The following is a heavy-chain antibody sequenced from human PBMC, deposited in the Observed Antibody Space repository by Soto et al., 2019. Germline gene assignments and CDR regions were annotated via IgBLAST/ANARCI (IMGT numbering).Heavy chain of an antibody. CDR1: GGTFSSYA. CDR3: ARDKYCRSTSCYGWFDP. V-gene: IGHV1-69*01. D-gene: IGHD2-2*01. CDR2: IIPIFGTE. Sequence: QVQMVQSGAEVKKPGSSVKVSCKASGGTFSSYAISWVRQAPGQGLEWMGGIIPIFGTEKYAQKFQGRVTITADESTRTAYMELRRLRSEDTAVYYCARDKYCRSTSCYGWFDPWGQGNLVTVSS. J-gene: IGHJ5*02.